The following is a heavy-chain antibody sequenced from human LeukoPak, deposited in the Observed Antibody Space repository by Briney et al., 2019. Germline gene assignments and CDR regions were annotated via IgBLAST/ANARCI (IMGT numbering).Heavy chain of an antibody. D-gene: IGHD1-26*01. CDR2: ISAYNGNT. J-gene: IGHJ4*02. Sequence: APVKVSCKASGYTFTSYGISWVRQAPGQGLEWMGWISAYNGNTNYAQKLQGRVTMTTDTSTSTAYMELRSLRSDDTAVYYCARDLLLVGATAYWGQGTLVTVSS. CDR1: GYTFTSYG. V-gene: IGHV1-18*01. CDR3: ARDLLLVGATAY.